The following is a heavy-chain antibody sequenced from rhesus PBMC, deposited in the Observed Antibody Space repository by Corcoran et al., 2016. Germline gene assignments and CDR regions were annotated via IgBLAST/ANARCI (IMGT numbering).Heavy chain of an antibody. CDR2: IYWDDDK. J-gene: IGHJ4*01. D-gene: IGHD6-37*01. CDR1: GFSLTTSGMG. Sequence: QVTLKESGPALVKPTQTLTLTCTFSGFSLTTSGMGVGWIRQPPGQALEWLALIYWDDDKRYSTSLKSGLTISKDTSKNQVVLTMTNMDPVDTATYYCARARRWLAVNYFDYWGPGVLVTVSS. V-gene: IGHV2-174*01. CDR3: ARARRWLAVNYFDY.